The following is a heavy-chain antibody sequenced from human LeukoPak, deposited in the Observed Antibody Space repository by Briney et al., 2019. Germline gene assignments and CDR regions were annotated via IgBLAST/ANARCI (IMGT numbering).Heavy chain of an antibody. CDR1: GGSISSSSYY. CDR3: ARERRDGYKVYFDY. J-gene: IGHJ4*02. Sequence: SETLSLTCTVSGGSISSSSYYWSWIRQPPGKGLEWIGYVYYSGSTNYNPSLKSRVTISVDTSKNQFSLRLSSVTAADTAVYYCARERRDGYKVYFDYWGQGTLVTVSS. V-gene: IGHV4-61*01. D-gene: IGHD5-24*01. CDR2: VYYSGST.